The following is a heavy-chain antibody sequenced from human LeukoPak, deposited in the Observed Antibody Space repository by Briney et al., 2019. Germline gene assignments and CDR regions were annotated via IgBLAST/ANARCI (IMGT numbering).Heavy chain of an antibody. V-gene: IGHV3-15*01. J-gene: IGHJ4*02. CDR1: GFTFSNAW. CDR3: TTNCGGDCYIIDFDY. D-gene: IGHD2-21*02. CDR2: IKSKTDGGTT. Sequence: GGSLRLSCAASGFTFSNAWMSWVRQAPGKGLEWVGRIKSKTDGGTTDYAAPVKGRFTISRDDSKNTLNLQMNSLKTEDTAVYYCTTNCGGDCYIIDFDYWGQGTLVTVSS.